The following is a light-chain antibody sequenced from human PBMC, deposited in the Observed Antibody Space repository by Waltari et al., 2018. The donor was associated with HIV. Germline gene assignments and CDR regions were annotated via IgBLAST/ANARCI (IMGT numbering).Light chain of an antibody. V-gene: IGKV4-1*01. J-gene: IGKJ2*01. Sequence: DIVMTQSRHSLAVSLGERASINCKSTQSLLYSSSNKKSLAWYQQKPGQHPKLLISWASTRNYGVPDRVSGSGSETDVTITIGSLQADDVAVYYCQQYSSTPYTFGQGTKLGIK. CDR2: WAS. CDR1: QSLLYSSSNKKS. CDR3: QQYSSTPYT.